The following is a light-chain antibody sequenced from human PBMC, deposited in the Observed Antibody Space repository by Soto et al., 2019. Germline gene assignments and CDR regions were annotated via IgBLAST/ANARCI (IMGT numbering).Light chain of an antibody. CDR3: QQYSSYSWT. Sequence: DIEMTQSPSTLSSSLGDRVTITCRASQSISSRLAWYQQKPGKAPKLLIYHASSFESGVQSRFSGSGSGTEFTLTISSLEPDDFANYYCQQYSSYSWTFGQGTKVEIK. CDR2: HAS. J-gene: IGKJ1*01. V-gene: IGKV1-5*03. CDR1: QSISSR.